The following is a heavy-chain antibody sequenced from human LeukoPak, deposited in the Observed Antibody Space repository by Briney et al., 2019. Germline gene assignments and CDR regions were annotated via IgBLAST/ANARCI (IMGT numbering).Heavy chain of an antibody. J-gene: IGHJ5*02. Sequence: ASVKVSCKASGYTFTSYYVHWVRQAPGQGLEWMGIINPSGGSTSYAQKFQGRVTMTRDTSTSTVYMELSSLRSEDTAVYYCARSGPRNWFDPWGQGTLVTVSS. CDR2: INPSGGST. D-gene: IGHD1-14*01. CDR3: ARSGPRNWFDP. V-gene: IGHV1-46*01. CDR1: GYTFTSYY.